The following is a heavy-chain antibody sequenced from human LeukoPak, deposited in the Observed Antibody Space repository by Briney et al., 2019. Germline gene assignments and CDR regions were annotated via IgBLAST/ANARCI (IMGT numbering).Heavy chain of an antibody. V-gene: IGHV4-34*01. D-gene: IGHD3-10*01. CDR1: GGSFSGYY. CDR3: ARARITMVRGLAFDI. CDR2: INHSGST. J-gene: IGHJ3*02. Sequence: SETLSLTCAVYGGSFSGYYWTWIRQPSGKGLEWIGEINHSGSTNYNPSLKSRVTISVDTSKNQFSLKLSSVTAADTAVYYCARARITMVRGLAFDIWGQGTMVTVSS.